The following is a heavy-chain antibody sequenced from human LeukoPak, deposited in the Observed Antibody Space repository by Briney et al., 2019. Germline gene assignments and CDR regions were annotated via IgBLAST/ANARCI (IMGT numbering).Heavy chain of an antibody. Sequence: SVKASCKASGGTFSSYAISWVRQAPGQGLEWMGGIIPIFGTANYAQKFQGRVTITTDESTSTAYMELSSLRSEDTAVYYCARERIAVAGTTYYYYYGMDVWGQGTTVTVSS. CDR2: IIPIFGTA. CDR3: ARERIAVAGTTYYYYYGMDV. CDR1: GGTFSSYA. D-gene: IGHD6-19*01. V-gene: IGHV1-69*05. J-gene: IGHJ6*02.